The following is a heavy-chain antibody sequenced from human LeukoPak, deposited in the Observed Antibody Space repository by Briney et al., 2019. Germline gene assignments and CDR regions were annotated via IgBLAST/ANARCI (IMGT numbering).Heavy chain of an antibody. CDR2: ISSSASII. Sequence: PGGSLRLSCAASGFTFSRYWMNWVRQAPGKGLEWVSYISSSASIIYYADSVKGRFTISRDNAKNSLYLQMNSLRAEDTAVYYCARAVGATVYFDYWGQGTLVTVSS. J-gene: IGHJ4*02. V-gene: IGHV3-48*03. CDR1: GFTFSRYW. D-gene: IGHD1-26*01. CDR3: ARAVGATVYFDY.